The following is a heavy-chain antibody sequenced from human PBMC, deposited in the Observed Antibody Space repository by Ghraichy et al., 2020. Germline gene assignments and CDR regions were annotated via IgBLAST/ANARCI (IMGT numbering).Heavy chain of an antibody. CDR2: IYYSGST. CDR3: ARGGLRRQNWYFDL. Sequence: SETLSLTCTVSGGSISSGGYYWSWIRQHPGKGLEWIGYIYYSGSTYYNPSLKSRVTISVDTSKNQFSLKLSSVTAADTAVYYCARGGLRRQNWYFDLWGRGTLVTVSS. CDR1: GGSISSGGYY. D-gene: IGHD3-16*01. V-gene: IGHV4-31*03. J-gene: IGHJ2*01.